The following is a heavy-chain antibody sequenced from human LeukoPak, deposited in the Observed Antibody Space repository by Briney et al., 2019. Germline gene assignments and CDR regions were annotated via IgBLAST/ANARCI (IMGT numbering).Heavy chain of an antibody. J-gene: IGHJ5*02. CDR1: GDSVSSNSAA. CDR2: TYYRSKWYN. D-gene: IGHD3-3*01. V-gene: IGHV6-1*01. Sequence: SQTLSLTCAISGDSVSSNSAAWNWIRQSPSRGLEWLGRTYYRSKWYNDYALSVKSRITINPDTSKNQFSLKLSSVTAADTAVYYCARRIRHFKSDFWSGHGAWFDPWGQGTLVTVSS. CDR3: ARRIRHFKSDFWSGHGAWFDP.